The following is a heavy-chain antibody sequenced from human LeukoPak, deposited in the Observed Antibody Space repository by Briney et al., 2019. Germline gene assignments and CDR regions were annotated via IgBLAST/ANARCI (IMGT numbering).Heavy chain of an antibody. CDR3: ARDLERFSGWYPSWDFQH. D-gene: IGHD6-19*01. Sequence: GGSLRLSCAASGFTFSSYAMSWVRQAPGKGLEWVSAISGSGGSTYYADSVKGRFTISRDNSKNTLYLQMNSLRAEDTAVYYCARDLERFSGWYPSWDFQHWGQGTLVTVSS. CDR1: GFTFSSYA. V-gene: IGHV3-23*01. J-gene: IGHJ1*01. CDR2: ISGSGGST.